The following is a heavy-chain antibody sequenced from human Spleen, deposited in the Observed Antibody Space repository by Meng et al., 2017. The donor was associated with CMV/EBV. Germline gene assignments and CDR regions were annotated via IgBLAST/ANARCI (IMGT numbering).Heavy chain of an antibody. CDR2: IYYSGST. CDR3: ARQGWGSSTKLFDY. J-gene: IGHJ4*02. D-gene: IGHD6-6*01. V-gene: IGHV4-59*04. CDR1: GGSISSYY. Sequence: SETLSLTCTVSGGSISSYYWSWIRQPPGKGLEWIGYIYYSGSTYYNPSLKSRVTMSVDTSKNQFSLKLSSVTAADTAVYYCARQGWGSSTKLFDYWGQGTLVTVSS.